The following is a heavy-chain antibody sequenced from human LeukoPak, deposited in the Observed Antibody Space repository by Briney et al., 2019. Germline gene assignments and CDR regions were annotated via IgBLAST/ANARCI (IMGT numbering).Heavy chain of an antibody. CDR3: AKSYCTNTSCSFFDS. V-gene: IGHV3-23*01. Sequence: PGGSLRLSCAASGFTFSSYAVGWVRQAPGKGLEWVSLISASGDTTYYADSVRGRFTISRDNSENTLYLQMNSLRAEDTAVYYCAKSYCTNTSCSFFDSWGRGTLVTVSS. CDR1: GFTFSSYA. CDR2: ISASGDTT. J-gene: IGHJ5*01. D-gene: IGHD2-2*01.